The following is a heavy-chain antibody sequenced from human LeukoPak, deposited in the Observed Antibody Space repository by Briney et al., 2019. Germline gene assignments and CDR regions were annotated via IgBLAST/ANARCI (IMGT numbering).Heavy chain of an antibody. CDR3: ARDHDDSSGYSYDSWFDP. CDR1: GYTFTGYY. CDR2: INPNSGGT. Sequence: ASVKVSCKASGYTFTGYYMHWVRQAPGQGPEWMGWINPNSGGTNYAQEFQGRDTMTRDTTISTAYMELSRLRSDDTAVYYCARDHDDSSGYSYDSWFDPWGQGTLVTVSS. J-gene: IGHJ5*02. D-gene: IGHD3-22*01. V-gene: IGHV1-2*02.